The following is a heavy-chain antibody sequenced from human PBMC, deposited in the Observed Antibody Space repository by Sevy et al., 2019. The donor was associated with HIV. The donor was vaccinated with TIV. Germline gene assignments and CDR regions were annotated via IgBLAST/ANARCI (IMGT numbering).Heavy chain of an antibody. CDR2: INHSGST. J-gene: IGHJ6*02. V-gene: IGHV4-34*01. CDR3: AGSSSYYYYYYGMDV. D-gene: IGHD6-6*01. CDR1: GGSFSGYY. Sequence: SETLSLTCAVYGGSFSGYYWSWIRQPPGKGLEWIGEINHSGSTNYNPSLKSRVTISVDTSKNQFSLKLSSVTAAETAVYYGAGSSSYYYYYYGMDVWGQGTTVTVSS.